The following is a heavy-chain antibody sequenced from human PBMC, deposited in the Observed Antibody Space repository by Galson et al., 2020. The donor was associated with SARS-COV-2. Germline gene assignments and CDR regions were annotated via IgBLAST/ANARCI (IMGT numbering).Heavy chain of an antibody. V-gene: IGHV3-23*01. CDR3: AKDFVRGIGYMDV. J-gene: IGHJ6*03. CDR1: GFTFSRYG. D-gene: IGHD3-10*02. Sequence: GESLKISCVASGFTFSRYGMSWVRQAPGQGLEWVATTSATTYYAEPVRRRFIISRDDSKNTLYLQMNGLSADDTAVYYCAKDFVRGIGYMDVWGPGTTVTVSS. CDR2: TSATT.